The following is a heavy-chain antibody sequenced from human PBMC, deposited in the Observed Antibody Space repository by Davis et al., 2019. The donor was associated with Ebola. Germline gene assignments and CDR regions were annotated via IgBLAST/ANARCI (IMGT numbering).Heavy chain of an antibody. V-gene: IGHV3-74*01. CDR1: GFTFSSSW. CDR2: TNADGSNV. D-gene: IGHD1-1*01. Sequence: GESLKISCAASGFTFSSSWMHWVRQVPGKGPVWVSRTNADGSNVRYEDSVKGRFTISRDNSKNTLDLQMNSLRAEDTAVYYCAKDDGWNDPHYFDYWGQGTLVTVSS. CDR3: AKDDGWNDPHYFDY. J-gene: IGHJ4*02.